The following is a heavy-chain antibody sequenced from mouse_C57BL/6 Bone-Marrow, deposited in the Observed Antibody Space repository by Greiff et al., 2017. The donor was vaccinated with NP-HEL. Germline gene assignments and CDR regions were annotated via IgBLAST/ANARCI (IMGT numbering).Heavy chain of an antibody. CDR2: IRNKANGYTT. J-gene: IGHJ2*01. Sequence: EVMLVESGGGLVQPGGSLSLSCAASGFTFTDYYMSWVRQPPGKALEWLGFIRNKANGYTTEYSAYVKGRFTISRDNSQSILYLQMNALRAEDSATYYCARYKSSSGYFDYWGQGTTLTVSS. CDR1: GFTFTDYY. D-gene: IGHD3-2*02. CDR3: ARYKSSSGYFDY. V-gene: IGHV7-3*01.